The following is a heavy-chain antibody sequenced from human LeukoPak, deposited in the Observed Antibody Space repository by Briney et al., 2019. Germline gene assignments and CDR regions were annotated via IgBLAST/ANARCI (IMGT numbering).Heavy chain of an antibody. V-gene: IGHV1-2*02. D-gene: IGHD3-9*01. Sequence: ASVKVSCKASGYTFTGYYMHWVRQAPGQGLECMGWINPNIGGTNYAQKFQGRVTMTRDTSISTAYMELSRLRSDDTAVYYCAREAPYDILTGYYKGHYYYYGMDVWGQGTTVTVSS. CDR3: AREAPYDILTGYYKGHYYYYGMDV. CDR2: INPNIGGT. CDR1: GYTFTGYY. J-gene: IGHJ6*02.